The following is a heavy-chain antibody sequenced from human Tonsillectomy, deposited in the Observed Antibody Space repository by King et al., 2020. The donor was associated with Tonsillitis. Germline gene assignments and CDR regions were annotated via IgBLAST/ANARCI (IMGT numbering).Heavy chain of an antibody. Sequence: VQLVESGGGLVQPGGSLRLSCAASGFTLSSYNMKWVRQAPGKGLEWVSSISSSSDYIYYADSVKGRFTISRDNAKNSLYLQMNSLRAEDTAVYYCAREGGRRYDSSGYYSDFWGQGTLVTVSS. CDR3: AREGGRRYDSSGYYSDF. CDR1: GFTLSSYN. V-gene: IGHV3-21*01. D-gene: IGHD3-22*01. CDR2: ISSSSDYI. J-gene: IGHJ4*02.